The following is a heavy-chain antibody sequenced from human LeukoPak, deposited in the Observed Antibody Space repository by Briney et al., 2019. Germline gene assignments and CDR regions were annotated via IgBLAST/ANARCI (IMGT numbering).Heavy chain of an antibody. CDR2: IYHSGST. CDR3: ARVLKGRAPFDY. CDR1: GGSFSGYY. J-gene: IGHJ4*02. V-gene: IGHV4-34*01. Sequence: SETLSLTCAVYGGSFSGYYWSWIRQPPGKGLEWIGSIYHSGSTYYNPSLKSRVTISVDTSKNQFSLKLSSVTAADTAVYYCARVLKGRAPFDYWGQGTLVTVPS.